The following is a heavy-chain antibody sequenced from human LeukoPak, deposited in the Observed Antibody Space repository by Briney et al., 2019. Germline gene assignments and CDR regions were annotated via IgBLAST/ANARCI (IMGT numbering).Heavy chain of an antibody. Sequence: QPGGSLRLSCAASGFTFRSYVMGWVRQAPGEGLEWVSAFSSSGTTTYYADSVKGRFTISRDSSRNTLYLQLNSLRAEDTAVYYCAAGLIQTQYYFDFWGQGTLVTVSS. D-gene: IGHD2-21*01. J-gene: IGHJ4*02. CDR1: GFTFRSYV. V-gene: IGHV3-23*01. CDR2: FSSSGTTT. CDR3: AAGLIQTQYYFDF.